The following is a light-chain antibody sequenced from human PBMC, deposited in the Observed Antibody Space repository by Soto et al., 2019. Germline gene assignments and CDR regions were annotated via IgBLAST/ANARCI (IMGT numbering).Light chain of an antibody. J-gene: IGLJ2*01. CDR2: EVT. CDR1: SSNIGSNT. V-gene: IGLV1-44*01. Sequence: QSVLTQPPSASGTPGQRVTISCSGSSSNIGSNTVNWYQQLPGKAPKLLISEVTNRPSGVSNRFSGSKSGNTASLTISGLQAEDEADYYCSSYTTNITPVVLGGGTQLTVL. CDR3: SSYTTNITPVV.